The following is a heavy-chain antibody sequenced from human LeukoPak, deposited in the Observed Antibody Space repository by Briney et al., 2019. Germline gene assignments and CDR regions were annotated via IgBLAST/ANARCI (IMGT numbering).Heavy chain of an antibody. V-gene: IGHV3-30*18. CDR1: GFTFSSYG. CDR3: AKERYCSSTSCYTHAFDI. Sequence: GGSLRLSCAASGFTFSSYGMHWVRQAPGKGLEWVAVISYDGSNKYYADSVKGRFTISRDNSKNTLYLQMNSLRAEDTAVYYCAKERYCSSTSCYTHAFDIWGQGTMVTVS. D-gene: IGHD2-2*01. J-gene: IGHJ3*02. CDR2: ISYDGSNK.